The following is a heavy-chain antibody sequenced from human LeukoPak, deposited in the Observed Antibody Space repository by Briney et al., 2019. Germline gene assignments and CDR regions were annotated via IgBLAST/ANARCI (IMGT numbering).Heavy chain of an antibody. Sequence: GXXXXXIRQPPGXXLEWIGEINHSGSTNYNPSLKSRVTISVDTSKNQFSLKLSSVTAADTAVYYCARGGYCGGDCYDYWGQGTLVTVSS. CDR2: INHSGST. V-gene: IGHV4-34*01. D-gene: IGHD2-21*01. J-gene: IGHJ4*02. CDR3: ARGGYCGGDCYDY. CDR1: GXX.